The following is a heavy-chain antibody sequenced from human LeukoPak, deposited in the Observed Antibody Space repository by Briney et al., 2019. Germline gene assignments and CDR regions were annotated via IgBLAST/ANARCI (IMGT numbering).Heavy chain of an antibody. J-gene: IGHJ3*02. CDR1: GLTYDSYG. Sequence: GVSLRLSGAACGLTYDSYGRSWVRQEQGKGLEWVSAISGSGGSTYYADSVKGRFTISRDNSKNTLYLQMNSLRAEDTAVYYCAKVLLWFGETRNGNAFDIWGQGTMVTVSS. V-gene: IGHV3-23*01. D-gene: IGHD3-10*01. CDR3: AKVLLWFGETRNGNAFDI. CDR2: ISGSGGST.